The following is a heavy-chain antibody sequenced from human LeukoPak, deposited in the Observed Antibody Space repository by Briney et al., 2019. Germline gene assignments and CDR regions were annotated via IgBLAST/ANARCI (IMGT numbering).Heavy chain of an antibody. Sequence: GGSLRLSCEASGFTFSSYSMNWVRQAPGKGLEWVSYISSDSYAIYYTDSVKGQFIISRDNAKNTLYLQMNSLRAEDTAVYFCAKTLLTDFRGITSSYKSDWGQGTLVTVSS. D-gene: IGHD3-10*01. CDR3: AKTLLTDFRGITSSYKSD. CDR1: GFTFSSYS. J-gene: IGHJ4*02. CDR2: ISSDSYAI. V-gene: IGHV3-48*01.